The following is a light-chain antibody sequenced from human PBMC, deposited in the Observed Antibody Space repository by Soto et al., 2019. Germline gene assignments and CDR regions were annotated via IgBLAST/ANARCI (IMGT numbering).Light chain of an antibody. CDR2: GAS. CDR3: QQYEA. V-gene: IGKV3-20*01. J-gene: IGKJ2*01. Sequence: EIVLTQSPGTLSLSPGERATLSCRASQRVSSSYLAWYQQKPGQAPRLIIYGASRRATDIPDRFTGSGSGTDFTLTITRLEPEVFAVSYCQQYEAFGQGTKLEIK. CDR1: QRVSSSY.